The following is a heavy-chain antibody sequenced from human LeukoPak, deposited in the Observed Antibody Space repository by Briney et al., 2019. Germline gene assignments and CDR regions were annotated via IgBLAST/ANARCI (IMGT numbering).Heavy chain of an antibody. D-gene: IGHD1-7*01. CDR1: GGSISSSNW. V-gene: IGHV4-4*02. CDR2: IYYSGST. Sequence: PSGTLSLTCAVSGGSISSSNWWSWIRQPPGKGLEWIGYIYYSGSTNYNPSLKSRVTISVDTSKNQFSLKLSSVTAADTAVYYCARGTTAWDNWFDPWGQGTLVTVSS. J-gene: IGHJ5*02. CDR3: ARGTTAWDNWFDP.